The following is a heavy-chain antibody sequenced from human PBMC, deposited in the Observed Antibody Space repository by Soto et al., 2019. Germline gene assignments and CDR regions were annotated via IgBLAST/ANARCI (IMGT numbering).Heavy chain of an antibody. D-gene: IGHD5-12*01. CDR1: GFTFSFYG. CDR3: AKESLGNSGYEGVFAY. J-gene: IGHJ4*02. CDR2: ISYDGSNK. Sequence: GGSLRLSCAASGFTFSFYGMHWVRQAPGKGLEWVAVISYDGSNKYYADSVKGRFTISRDNSKNTLYVQMNSLRAEDTAVFYCAKESLGNSGYEGVFAYWGQGTLVTVSS. V-gene: IGHV3-30*18.